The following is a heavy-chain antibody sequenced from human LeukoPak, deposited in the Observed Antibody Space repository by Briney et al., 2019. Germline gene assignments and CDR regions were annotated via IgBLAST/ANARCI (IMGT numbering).Heavy chain of an antibody. Sequence: GESLKLSCKGSGYSFTSYWIGWVRQMPGKGLEGMGIIYPGDSDTRYSPSFQGQVTISADKPISTAYLQWSSLKASDTAMYYCARLARSFAFAIWGQGTMVTVSS. V-gene: IGHV5-51*04. CDR3: ARLARSFAFAI. CDR2: IYPGDSDT. CDR1: GYSFTSYW. J-gene: IGHJ3*02.